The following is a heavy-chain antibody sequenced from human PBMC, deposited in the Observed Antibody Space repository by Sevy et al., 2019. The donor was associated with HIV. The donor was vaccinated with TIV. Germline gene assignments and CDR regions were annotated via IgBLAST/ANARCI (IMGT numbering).Heavy chain of an antibody. V-gene: IGHV3-13*05. CDR2: IGTAGDP. J-gene: IGHJ4*02. D-gene: IGHD3-22*01. CDR1: GFTFSSYD. Sequence: GGSLRLSCAASGFTFSSYDMHWVRQATGKGLEWVSAIGTAGDPYYPGSVKGRFTISRENAKNSLYLQMNSLRAGDTAVYYCARGIRNYYDGTTPRGFDYWGQGTLVTVSS. CDR3: ARGIRNYYDGTTPRGFDY.